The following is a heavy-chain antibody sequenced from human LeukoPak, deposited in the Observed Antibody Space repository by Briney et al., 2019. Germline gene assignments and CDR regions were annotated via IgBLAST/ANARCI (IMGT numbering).Heavy chain of an antibody. V-gene: IGHV1-2*02. D-gene: IGHD5-12*01. CDR3: ARAWLRGFSNHYMDV. CDR1: GYTFTGYY. Sequence: ASVNVFCKASGYTFTGYYMHWVRQAPGQGLEWMGWINPNSGGTNYAQKFQGRVTMTRDTSISTAYMELSRLRSDDTAVYYCARAWLRGFSNHYMDVWGKGTTVTVSS. J-gene: IGHJ6*03. CDR2: INPNSGGT.